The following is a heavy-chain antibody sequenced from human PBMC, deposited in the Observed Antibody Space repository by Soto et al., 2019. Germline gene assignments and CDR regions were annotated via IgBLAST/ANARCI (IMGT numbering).Heavy chain of an antibody. Sequence: PGGSLRLSCEACGFTFNIYAMNWVRQDPGKGLEWVSATSLSGDSTYFADSVKGRFMISRDNSKNTLYLQMNSLRAEDTAIYHCARTLAVAVPWYYGMDVWGQGTTVTVSS. J-gene: IGHJ6*02. CDR3: ARTLAVAVPWYYGMDV. CDR1: GFTFNIYA. CDR2: TSLSGDST. D-gene: IGHD6-19*01. V-gene: IGHV3-23*01.